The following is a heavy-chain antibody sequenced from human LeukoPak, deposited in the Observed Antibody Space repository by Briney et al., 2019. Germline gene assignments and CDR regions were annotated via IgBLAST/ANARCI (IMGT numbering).Heavy chain of an antibody. D-gene: IGHD2-8*02. CDR1: GFTFSSYW. CDR3: ARDTDTGPAGYSFDI. CDR2: IREDGSEK. V-gene: IGHV3-7*01. Sequence: GGSLRLSCAASGFTFSSYWMTWVRQAPGKGLEWVANIREDGSEKYYVDSVKGRFTISRDNAKNSLYLQVNSLRAEDTAVYYCARDTDTGPAGYSFDIWGQGTMVTVSS. J-gene: IGHJ3*02.